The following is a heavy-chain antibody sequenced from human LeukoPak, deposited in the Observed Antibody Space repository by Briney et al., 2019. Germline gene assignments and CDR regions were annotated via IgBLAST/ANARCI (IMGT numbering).Heavy chain of an antibody. Sequence: SVKVSCKASGGTFSSYAISWVQQAPGQGLEWMGRIIPILGIANYAQKFQGRVTITADKSTSTAYMELSSLRSEDTAVYYCAREYIGAAAHFDYWGQGTLVTVSS. V-gene: IGHV1-69*04. CDR1: GGTFSSYA. CDR2: IIPILGIA. J-gene: IGHJ4*02. CDR3: AREYIGAAAHFDY. D-gene: IGHD6-13*01.